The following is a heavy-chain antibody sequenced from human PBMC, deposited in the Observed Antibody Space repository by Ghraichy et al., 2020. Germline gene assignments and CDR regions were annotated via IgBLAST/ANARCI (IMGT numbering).Heavy chain of an antibody. D-gene: IGHD3-3*01. CDR3: ARGKGYYDLWSGPLGY. J-gene: IGHJ4*02. CDR1: GGSFSGYY. V-gene: IGHV4-34*01. CDR2: INHSGST. Sequence: SETLSLTCAVYGGSFSGYYWSWIRQPPGKGLEWIGEINHSGSTNSNPSLKSRVTISVDTSKNQFSLKLSSVTAADTAVYYCARGKGYYDLWSGPLGYWGQGTLVTVSS.